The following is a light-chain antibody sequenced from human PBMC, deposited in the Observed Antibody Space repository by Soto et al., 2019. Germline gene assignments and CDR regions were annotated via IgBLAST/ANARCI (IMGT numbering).Light chain of an antibody. J-gene: IGLJ1*01. CDR1: SSNIXAGYD. Sequence: QSVLTQPPSVSGAPGXXXXXXXTGSSSNIXAGYDVHWYQQLPGTAPKLLIYANSYRPSVVPDRFSGSKSGTSASLAITGLQAEDEADYYCQSYDSSLSGSIVFGTGTKLTVL. V-gene: IGLV1-40*01. CDR3: QSYDSSLSGSIV. CDR2: ANS.